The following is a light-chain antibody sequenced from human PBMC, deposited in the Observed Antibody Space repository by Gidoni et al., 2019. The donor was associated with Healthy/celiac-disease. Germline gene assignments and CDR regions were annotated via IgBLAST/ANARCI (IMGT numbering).Light chain of an antibody. CDR3: LGSYT. Sequence: DIQMTQSPSSLSASVGDRVTITCRASQGISNYLAWYQQKPGKVPKLLIYAASTLQAGVPSRFSGSGSGTDFTLTISSLQPEDVVTYYCLGSYTFGQWTKLEIK. CDR1: QGISNY. J-gene: IGKJ2*01. V-gene: IGKV1-27*01. CDR2: AAS.